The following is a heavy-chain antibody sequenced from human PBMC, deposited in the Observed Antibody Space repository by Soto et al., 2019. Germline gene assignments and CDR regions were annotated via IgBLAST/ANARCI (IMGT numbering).Heavy chain of an antibody. CDR1: GGSISSGDYY. V-gene: IGHV4-30-4*01. CDR3: ARDFFRLTYYYDSSGPPGMDV. Sequence: SETLSLTCTVSGGSISSGDYYWSWIRQPPGTGLEWIGYIYYSGSTYYNPSLKSRVTISVDTSKNQFSLKLSSVTAADTAVYYCARDFFRLTYYYDSSGPPGMDVWGQGTTVTVSS. J-gene: IGHJ6*02. D-gene: IGHD3-22*01. CDR2: IYYSGST.